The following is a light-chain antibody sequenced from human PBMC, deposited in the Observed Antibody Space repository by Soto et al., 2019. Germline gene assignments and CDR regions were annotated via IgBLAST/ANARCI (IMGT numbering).Light chain of an antibody. CDR1: QSVLHSDGKTY. CDR3: MQTKQLPVT. J-gene: IGKJ1*01. V-gene: IGKV2D-29*01. Sequence: DIWMTQTRLSLSFTPGQPSSICGRASQSVLHSDGKTYFYWYLQRPGQPPRLLIYEVSNRFSGVPDRFSGSGSGTDFTLKISRVETDDVGLYFCMQTKQLPVTFGQGTKVDI. CDR2: EVS.